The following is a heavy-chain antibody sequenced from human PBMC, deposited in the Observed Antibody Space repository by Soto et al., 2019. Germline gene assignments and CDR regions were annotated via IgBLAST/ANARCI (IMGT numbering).Heavy chain of an antibody. CDR1: GFSFSNAW. V-gene: IGHV3-15*01. D-gene: IGHD7-27*01. CDR2: IKTKTDGGTT. Sequence: EVQLVESGGGLVKPGGSLRLSCAASGFSFSNAWMSWVRQAPGKGLEWVGRIKTKTDGGTTDYAAPVKGRFTISRDDSKTTLYLQMDSLKTEDTAVYYCATDGGIVSNWAKFDYWGQGALVTVSS. CDR3: ATDGGIVSNWAKFDY. J-gene: IGHJ4*02.